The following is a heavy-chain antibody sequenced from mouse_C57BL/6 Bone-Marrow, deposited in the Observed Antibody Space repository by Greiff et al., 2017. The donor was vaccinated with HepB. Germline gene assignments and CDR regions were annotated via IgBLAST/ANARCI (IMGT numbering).Heavy chain of an antibody. CDR2: IDPENGGT. CDR3: TRSGATVVAHYYAMDY. D-gene: IGHD1-1*01. J-gene: IGHJ4*01. CDR1: GYTFTDYE. Sequence: QVQLQQSGAELVRPGASVTLSCKASGYTFTDYEMHWVKQTPVHGLEWIGAIDPENGGTAYNQKFKGKAILTADKSSSTAYMELRSLTSEDSAVYYCTRSGATVVAHYYAMDYWGQGTSVTVSS. V-gene: IGHV1-15*01.